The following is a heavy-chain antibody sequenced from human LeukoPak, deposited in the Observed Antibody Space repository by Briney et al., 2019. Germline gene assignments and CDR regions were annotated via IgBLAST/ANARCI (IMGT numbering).Heavy chain of an antibody. D-gene: IGHD3-3*01. V-gene: IGHV4-39*02. CDR2: ISSSGNT. CDR1: GGSTSGGNYY. Sequence: SETLSLTCIVSGGSTSGGNYYWGWIRRPPGKGLEWIGGISSSGNTYYNPSLKSRITISVDTSKNHFPLKLSSVTAADTAVYYCARLGAGPTYYDFWSGYSSFYFGYWGQGTLVTVSS. J-gene: IGHJ4*02. CDR3: ARLGAGPTYYDFWSGYSSFYFGY.